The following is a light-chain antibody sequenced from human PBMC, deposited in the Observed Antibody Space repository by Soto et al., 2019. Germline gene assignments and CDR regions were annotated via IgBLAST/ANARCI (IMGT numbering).Light chain of an antibody. J-gene: IGKJ1*01. CDR1: QSVSSSY. CDR3: QQYGSSPRT. V-gene: IGKV3-20*01. CDR2: GAA. Sequence: EIVLTQSPGTLSLSPGERATLSCRASQSVSSSYLARYQQKPGQAPRLLIYGAASRATGIPDRFSGRGSGTDFTLTISRLEPEDFAVYYCQQYGSSPRTFGHGTKVDIK.